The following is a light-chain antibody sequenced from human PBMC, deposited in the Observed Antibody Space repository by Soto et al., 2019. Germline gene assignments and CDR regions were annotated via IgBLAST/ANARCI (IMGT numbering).Light chain of an antibody. V-gene: IGKV3-15*01. CDR2: AAS. Sequence: EIVMTPSPATLSVSPVERAILSCRASQSISINLAWYQQKPGQAPRLLIYAASNRATGVPARFSGSWSGTEFTLTISSLQSEDFAVYYCQQYNNWITFGQGTRLEIK. CDR3: QQYNNWIT. J-gene: IGKJ5*01. CDR1: QSISIN.